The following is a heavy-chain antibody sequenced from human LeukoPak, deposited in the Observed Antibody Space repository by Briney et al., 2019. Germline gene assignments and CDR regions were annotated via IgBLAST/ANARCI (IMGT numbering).Heavy chain of an antibody. J-gene: IGHJ4*02. CDR1: GFTFSDYY. CDR3: ARVAGTPSRRGYYFDY. CDR2: ISSSGSTI. Sequence: GGSLRLSCAASGFTFSDYYMSWIRQAPGKGLEWVSYISSSGSTIYYADFVKGRFTISRDNAKNSLYLQMNSLRAEDTAVYYCARVAGTPSRRGYYFDYWGQGTLVTVSS. D-gene: IGHD1-1*01. V-gene: IGHV3-11*01.